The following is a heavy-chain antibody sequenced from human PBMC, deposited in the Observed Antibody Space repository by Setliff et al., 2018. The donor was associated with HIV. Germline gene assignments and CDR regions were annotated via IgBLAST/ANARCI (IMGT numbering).Heavy chain of an antibody. CDR3: ARDDSSGYYPSWAFDI. V-gene: IGHV1-18*04. CDR2: ISVNKGHT. J-gene: IGHJ3*02. CDR1: GYPFNTYD. D-gene: IGHD3-22*01. Sequence: ASVKVSCKASGYPFNTYDITWVRQAPGQGLEWMGWISVNKGHTNYAQKFQGRVTMTTDTSTSTAYMELTGLRSDDTAAYYCARDDSSGYYPSWAFDIWGQGTMVTVSS.